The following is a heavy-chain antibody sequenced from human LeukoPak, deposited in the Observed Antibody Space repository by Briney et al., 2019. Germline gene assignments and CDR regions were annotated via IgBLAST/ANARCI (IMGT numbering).Heavy chain of an antibody. D-gene: IGHD6-13*01. Sequence: SETLSLTCAVYGGSFRDYYWSWIRQTPGEGLQWIGGIKYSGSTDYNPSLKSRVTMSIDTSKNQFSLKLTSVTAADTAVYYCARTHSSSWHFDYWGQGTLVTVSS. V-gene: IGHV4-34*01. J-gene: IGHJ4*02. CDR2: IKYSGST. CDR1: GGSFRDYY. CDR3: ARTHSSSWHFDY.